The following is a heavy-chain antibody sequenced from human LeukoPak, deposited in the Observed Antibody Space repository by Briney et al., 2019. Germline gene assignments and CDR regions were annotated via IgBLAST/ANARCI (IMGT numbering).Heavy chain of an antibody. CDR2: ILPIFGTA. D-gene: IGHD4-23*01. CDR1: GATFGSYV. V-gene: IGHV1-69*13. Sequence: GASVKLSCKTSGATFGSYVISWVRQAPGQGLDWMGGILPIFGTADYAQKFQGKVTITADESTNTAYMELKSLTSEDTAVYYCARDRGGVDPWGQGTLVAVSS. CDR3: ARDRGGVDP. J-gene: IGHJ5*02.